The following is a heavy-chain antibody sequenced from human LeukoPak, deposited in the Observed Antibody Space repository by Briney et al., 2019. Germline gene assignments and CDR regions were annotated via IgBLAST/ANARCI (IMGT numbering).Heavy chain of an antibody. J-gene: IGHJ4*02. CDR3: ARANRDRDIVVVPAADFVDY. CDR1: EFTFSSYS. CDR2: ITNSGNSK. D-gene: IGHD2-2*01. Sequence: PGGSLRLSCAASEFTFSSYSMNWVRQAPGKGLEWVSYITNSGNSKSYADSVKGRFTISRDNAKNSLYLQMNSLRAEDTAVYYCARANRDRDIVVVPAADFVDYWGQETLVTVSS. V-gene: IGHV3-48*04.